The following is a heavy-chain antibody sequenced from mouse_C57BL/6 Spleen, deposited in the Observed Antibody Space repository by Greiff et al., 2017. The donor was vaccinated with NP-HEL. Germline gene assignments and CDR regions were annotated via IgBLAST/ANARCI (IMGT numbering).Heavy chain of an antibody. CDR2: IDPSDSYT. Sequence: QVQLKQPGAELVKPGASVKLSCKASGYTFTSYWMQWEKQRPGQGLEWIGEIDPSDSYTNYNQKFKGKATLTVDTSSSTAYMQLSSLTSEDSAVYYCARRSHYYGSSCDYWGQGTTLTVSS. V-gene: IGHV1-50*01. J-gene: IGHJ2*01. D-gene: IGHD1-1*01. CDR1: GYTFTSYW. CDR3: ARRSHYYGSSCDY.